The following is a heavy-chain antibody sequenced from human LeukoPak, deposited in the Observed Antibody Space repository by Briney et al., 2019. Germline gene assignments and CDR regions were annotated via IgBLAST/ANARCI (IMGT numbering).Heavy chain of an antibody. J-gene: IGHJ6*02. CDR3: ARETPSNVSGIGV. CDR1: VYTFTGYY. Sequence: GSPWVSCKASVYTFTGYYMRWVRHTPQQGLWWGGIINPSVGGTSYAQTSRGRVTMTRDTSTSTGYMWISSSRSQTTAVYYCARETPSNVSGIGVWGQGTTATVPS. CDR2: INPSVGGT. V-gene: IGHV1-46*04.